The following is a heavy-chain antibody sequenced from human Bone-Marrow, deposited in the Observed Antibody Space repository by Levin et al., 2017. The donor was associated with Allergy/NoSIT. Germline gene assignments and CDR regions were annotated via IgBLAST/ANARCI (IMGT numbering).Heavy chain of an antibody. V-gene: IGHV3-48*01. Sequence: GGSLRLSCTASGFNFNTYGFIWVRQAPGKGLEWISYISARTTTRYYADSVEGRFTVSRDDAKNSVFLQMTSLRAEDTAVYFCARDEESFGDAFDVWGQGTRVTVS. CDR1: GFNFNTYG. CDR2: ISARTTTR. J-gene: IGHJ3*01. CDR3: ARDEESFGDAFDV. D-gene: IGHD3-16*01.